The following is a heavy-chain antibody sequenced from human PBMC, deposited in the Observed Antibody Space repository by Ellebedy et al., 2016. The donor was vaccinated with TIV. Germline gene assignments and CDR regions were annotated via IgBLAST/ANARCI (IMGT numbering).Heavy chain of an antibody. V-gene: IGHV4-59*01. CDR3: ASPSYSSGWYADFDC. CDR2: ISETGST. J-gene: IGHJ4*02. D-gene: IGHD6-19*01. CDR1: GGSISPYY. Sequence: MPSETLSLTCTVSGGSISPYYWSWVRQSPGKGLEWIGFISETGSTNYSPSLEGRVTISADTSKNQFSLNLTSVTAADTAVYYCASPSYSSGWYADFDCWGQGTLVTVSS.